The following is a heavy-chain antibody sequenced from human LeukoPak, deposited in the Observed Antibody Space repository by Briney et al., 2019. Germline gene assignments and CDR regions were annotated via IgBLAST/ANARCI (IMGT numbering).Heavy chain of an antibody. CDR3: AREKLDDSSGYYQGAFDY. D-gene: IGHD3-22*01. Sequence: ASVKVSCKASGGTFSSYAISWVRQAPGQGLEWMGGIIPIFGTANYAQKFQGRVTMTTDTSTSTAYMELRSLRSDDTAVYYCAREKLDDSSGYYQGAFDYWGQGTLVTVSS. V-gene: IGHV1-69*05. CDR2: IIPIFGTA. J-gene: IGHJ4*02. CDR1: GGTFSSYA.